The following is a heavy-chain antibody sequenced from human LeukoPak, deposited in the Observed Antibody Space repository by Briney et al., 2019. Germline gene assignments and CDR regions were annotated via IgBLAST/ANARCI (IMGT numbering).Heavy chain of an antibody. CDR3: ATYYDFRGAFDI. V-gene: IGHV1-69*05. CDR1: GGTFSSYA. CDR2: SIPIFGTA. J-gene: IGHJ3*02. Sequence: ASVKVSCKASGGTFSSYAISWVRQAPGQGLEWMGGSIPIFGTANYAQKFQGRVTITTDESTRTAYMELSSLRSEDTAVYYCATYYDFRGAFDIWGQGTMVTVSS. D-gene: IGHD3-3*01.